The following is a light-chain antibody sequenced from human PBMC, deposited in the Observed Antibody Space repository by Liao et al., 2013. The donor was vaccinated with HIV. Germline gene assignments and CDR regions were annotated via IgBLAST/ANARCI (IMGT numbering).Light chain of an antibody. V-gene: IGLV3-21*01. J-gene: IGLJ1*01. CDR1: NIGSKS. Sequence: SYELTQPPSVSVAPGKTARITCGGNNIGSKSVHWYQQKPGQAPVLVIYQDSKRPSGIPERFSASTSGNTATLTISGTQAMDEADYYCQAWDSSTYVFGTGTKVTVL. CDR2: QDS. CDR3: QAWDSSTYV.